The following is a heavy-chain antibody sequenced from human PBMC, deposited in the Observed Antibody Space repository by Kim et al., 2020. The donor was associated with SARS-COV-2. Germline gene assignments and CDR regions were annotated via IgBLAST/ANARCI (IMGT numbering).Heavy chain of an antibody. Sequence: ASVKVSCKASGYTFTSYGISWVRQAPGQGLEWMGWISAYNGNTNYAQKLQGRVTMTTDTSTSTAYMELRSLRSDDTAVYYCARAPDSYGYYYYGMDVWGQGNTDTVSS. J-gene: IGHJ6*02. D-gene: IGHD5-18*01. CDR3: ARAPDSYGYYYYGMDV. V-gene: IGHV1-18*01. CDR2: ISAYNGNT. CDR1: GYTFTSYG.